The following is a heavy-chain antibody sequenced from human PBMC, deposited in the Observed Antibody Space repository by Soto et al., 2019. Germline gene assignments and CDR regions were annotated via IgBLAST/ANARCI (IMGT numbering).Heavy chain of an antibody. CDR3: ARYCDFWSGYYTWYYGMDV. CDR2: MNPNSGNT. Sequence: ASVKVSCKASGYTFTSYDINWVRQATGQGLEWMGWMNPNSGNTGYAQKFQGRVTMTRNTSISTAYMELSSLRSEDTAVYYCARYCDFWSGYYTWYYGMDVWGQGTTVTVSS. J-gene: IGHJ6*02. V-gene: IGHV1-8*01. CDR1: GYTFTSYD. D-gene: IGHD3-3*01.